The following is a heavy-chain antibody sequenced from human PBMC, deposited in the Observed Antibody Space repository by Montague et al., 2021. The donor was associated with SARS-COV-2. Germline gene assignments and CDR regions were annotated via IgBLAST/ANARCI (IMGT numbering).Heavy chain of an antibody. J-gene: IGHJ6*03. CDR3: ARDSRTDFDWLFPDSGSYYYYMDV. Sequence: SETLSLTCTVSGGSISSYYWSWIRQPPGKGLEWIGYTYYSGSTNXNPSLKSRVTISVDTSKNQSSLKLSSVTAADTAVYYCARDSRTDFDWLFPDSGSYYYYMDVWGKGTTVTVSS. D-gene: IGHD3-9*01. CDR2: TYYSGST. CDR1: GGSISSYY. V-gene: IGHV4-59*01.